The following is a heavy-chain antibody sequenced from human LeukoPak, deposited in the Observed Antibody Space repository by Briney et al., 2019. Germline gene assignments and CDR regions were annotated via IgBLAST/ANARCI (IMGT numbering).Heavy chain of an antibody. CDR2: IYSGGST. CDR3: ARATLDN. CDR1: GFTVSNNY. J-gene: IGHJ4*02. V-gene: IGHV3-53*01. Sequence: GGSLRLSCAASGFTVSNNYIRWVRQAPGKGREWVSVIYSGGSTKYADSVKARFAISRHNSKNTVYLQMNSLRADDTAVYYCARATLDNWGQGTLVTVSS.